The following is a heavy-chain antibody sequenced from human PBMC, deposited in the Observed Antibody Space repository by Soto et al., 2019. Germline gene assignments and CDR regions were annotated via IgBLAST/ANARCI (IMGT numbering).Heavy chain of an antibody. CDR3: FFFQAEDGIRDVRSVSAFLLNRSSDL. V-gene: IGHV4-39*01. D-gene: IGHD3-10*02. Sequence: GKGLEWIGSIYYSGTTYYNPSLKIRVTISVDTAKNQFSLKLSSVTAADTAVYYFFFFQAEDGIRDVRSVSAFLLNRSSDL. J-gene: IGHJ2*01. CDR2: IYYSGTT.